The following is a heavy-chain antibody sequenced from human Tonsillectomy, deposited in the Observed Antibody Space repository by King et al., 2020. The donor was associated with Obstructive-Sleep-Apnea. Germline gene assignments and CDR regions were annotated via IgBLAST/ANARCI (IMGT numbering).Heavy chain of an antibody. D-gene: IGHD3-9*01. CDR1: GYSISSGYY. J-gene: IGHJ4*02. CDR3: ARVPHFHEDTGYPTYFDY. Sequence: QLQESGPGLVKPSETLSLTCSVSGYSISSGYYWGWIRQPPGKGLEWIGNIHHSGNTNYNPSLRSRITISVDTSQNQFSLKMTSVTAADTAMFYCARVPHFHEDTGYPTYFDYWGQGTLVTVSS. V-gene: IGHV4-38-2*02. CDR2: IHHSGNT.